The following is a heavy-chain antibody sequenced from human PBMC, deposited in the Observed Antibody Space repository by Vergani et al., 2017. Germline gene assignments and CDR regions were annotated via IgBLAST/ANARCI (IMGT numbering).Heavy chain of an antibody. Sequence: QLQLQESGPGLVKPSETLSLTCTVSGGSISSSSYYWGWKRQPQGKGVEGIGSIYYSGRTYYNPSLKSRVTISVDTSKNQFSRKLSSVTAADTAVYYCARHLAYCGGDCYPYYYGMDVWGQGTTVTVSS. CDR3: ARHLAYCGGDCYPYYYGMDV. J-gene: IGHJ6*02. V-gene: IGHV4-39*01. D-gene: IGHD2-21*02. CDR1: GGSISSSSYY. CDR2: IYYSGRT.